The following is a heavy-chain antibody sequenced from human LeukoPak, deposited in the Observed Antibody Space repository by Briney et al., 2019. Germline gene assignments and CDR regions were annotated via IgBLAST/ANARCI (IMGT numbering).Heavy chain of an antibody. CDR3: ARALSSGFDY. D-gene: IGHD3-22*01. J-gene: IGHJ4*02. CDR1: GGSISSGSYY. CDR2: IYTSGST. Sequence: SETLSLTCTVSGGSISSGSYYWSWIRQPAGKGLEWIGRIYTSGSTNYNPSLKSRVTISVDASKNQFSPKLSSVTAADTAVYYCARALSSGFDYWGQGTLVTVSS. V-gene: IGHV4-61*02.